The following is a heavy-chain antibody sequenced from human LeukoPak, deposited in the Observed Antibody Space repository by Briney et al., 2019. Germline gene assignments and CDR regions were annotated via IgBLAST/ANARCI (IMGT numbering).Heavy chain of an antibody. Sequence: GGSLRLSCAASGFTFSSYSMNWVRQAPGKGLEWVSSISSSSSSYIYYADSVKGRFTISRDNAKNSLYLQMNSLRAEDTAVYYCARDPEHYDILTEKEQSDYWGQGTLVIVSS. CDR3: ARDPEHYDILTEKEQSDY. CDR1: GFTFSSYS. V-gene: IGHV3-21*01. D-gene: IGHD3-9*01. J-gene: IGHJ4*02. CDR2: ISSSSSSYI.